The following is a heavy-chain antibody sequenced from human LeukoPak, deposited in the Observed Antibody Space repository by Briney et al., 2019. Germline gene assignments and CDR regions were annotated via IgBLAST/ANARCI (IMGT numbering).Heavy chain of an antibody. CDR1: GGSISSGSYY. Sequence: SQTLSLTRTVSGGSISSGSYYWSWIRQPAGKGLEWIGRIYTSGSTNYNPSLKSRVTISVDTSKNQFSLKLSSVTAADTAVYYCARGRYQLLWGLGNWFDPWGQGTLVTVSS. J-gene: IGHJ5*02. CDR2: IYTSGST. D-gene: IGHD2-2*01. CDR3: ARGRYQLLWGLGNWFDP. V-gene: IGHV4-61*02.